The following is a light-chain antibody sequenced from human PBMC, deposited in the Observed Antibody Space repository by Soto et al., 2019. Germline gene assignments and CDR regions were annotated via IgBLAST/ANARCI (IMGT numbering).Light chain of an antibody. V-gene: IGKV1-8*01. CDR3: QQYDSYPQT. CDR1: QGVSSY. Sequence: AIRMTQSPSSFSASTGDRVTITCRASQGVSSYLAWYQQKPGKAPKLLIYAASTFQNGVPSRFSGSGSGTDFTLTISCLQSEDVATYYCQQYDSYPQTFGQGTKVEIK. J-gene: IGKJ1*01. CDR2: AAS.